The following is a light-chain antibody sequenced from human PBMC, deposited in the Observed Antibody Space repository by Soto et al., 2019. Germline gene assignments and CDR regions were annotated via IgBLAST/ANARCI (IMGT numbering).Light chain of an antibody. CDR3: QQYGTSRT. Sequence: EIVLTQSPGTLSSSPGERATLSCRASQSVSSNYLAWYQQKSGQAPRLLIYGISSRATGIPDRFSGSGSGTDFTLTISRLEPEDFAVYYCQQYGTSRTFGQGTKVEIK. CDR2: GIS. J-gene: IGKJ1*01. CDR1: QSVSSNY. V-gene: IGKV3-20*01.